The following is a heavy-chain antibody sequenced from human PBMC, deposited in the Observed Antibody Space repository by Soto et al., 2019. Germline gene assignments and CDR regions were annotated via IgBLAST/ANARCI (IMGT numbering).Heavy chain of an antibody. CDR2: ISSNGGST. CDR3: VKDSQPYYDSSGRGYFQH. D-gene: IGHD3-22*01. Sequence: GGSLRLSCSASGFTFSSYVMHWVRQAPGKGLEYVSAISSNGGSTYYADSVKGRFTISRDNSKNTLYLQMSSLRAEDTAVYHCVKDSQPYYDSSGRGYFQHWGQGTLVTVSS. J-gene: IGHJ1*01. V-gene: IGHV3-64D*06. CDR1: GFTFSSYV.